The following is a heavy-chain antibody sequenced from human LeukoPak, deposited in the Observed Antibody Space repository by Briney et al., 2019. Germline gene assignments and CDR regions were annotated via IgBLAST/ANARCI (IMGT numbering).Heavy chain of an antibody. CDR2: MYYSGNT. D-gene: IGHD3-9*01. J-gene: IGHJ4*02. V-gene: IGHV4-39*01. CDR1: GGAISMSYY. Sequence: PSETLSLTCTVSGGAISMSYYWGWIRQPPGKGLEWIGSMYYSGNTYYNPSLKSRVSMSVDTSKSQFSLKLSSVTAADTAVYYCARQITGYYAAGFDHWGQGTLVTVSS. CDR3: ARQITGYYAAGFDH.